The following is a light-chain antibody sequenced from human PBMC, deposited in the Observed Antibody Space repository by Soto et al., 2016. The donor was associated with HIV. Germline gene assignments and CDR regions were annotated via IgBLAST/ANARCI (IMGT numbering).Light chain of an antibody. CDR2: GKN. CDR1: SLRSYY. J-gene: IGLJ1*01. CDR3: NSRDSSGKHV. V-gene: IGLV3-19*01. Sequence: SSELTQDPAVSVALGQTVRITCQGDSLRSYYASWYQQKPGQAPVLVIYGKNNRPSGIPDRFSGSSSGNTASLTITGAQAEDEADYYCNSRDSSGKHVFATGTKVTVL.